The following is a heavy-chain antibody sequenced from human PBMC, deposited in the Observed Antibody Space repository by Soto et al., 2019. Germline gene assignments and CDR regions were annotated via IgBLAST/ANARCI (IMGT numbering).Heavy chain of an antibody. D-gene: IGHD6-13*01. CDR3: ARPLAAAGNAKYNWFDP. Sequence: LSETLSLTCTVSGGSISSSSYYWGWIRQPPGKGLEWIGSIYYSGSTYYNPSLKSRVTISVDTSKNQFSLKLSSVTAADTAVYYCARPLAAAGNAKYNWFDPWGQGTLVTVSS. CDR2: IYYSGST. CDR1: GGSISSSSYY. V-gene: IGHV4-39*01. J-gene: IGHJ5*02.